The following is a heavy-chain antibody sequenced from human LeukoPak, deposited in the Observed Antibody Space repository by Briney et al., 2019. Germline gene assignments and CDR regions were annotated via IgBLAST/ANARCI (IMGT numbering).Heavy chain of an antibody. Sequence: GASVKVSCKASGYTFTGYYIHWVRQAPGQGPEWMGWINPHSGATNYAQKLQGRVTMTRDTSISTAFMELSSLRSDDTAMYYCSRDLLMYYSGSGESTWGQGTPVTVSS. D-gene: IGHD3-10*01. CDR1: GYTFTGYY. J-gene: IGHJ5*02. CDR3: SRDLLMYYSGSGEST. CDR2: INPHSGAT. V-gene: IGHV1-2*02.